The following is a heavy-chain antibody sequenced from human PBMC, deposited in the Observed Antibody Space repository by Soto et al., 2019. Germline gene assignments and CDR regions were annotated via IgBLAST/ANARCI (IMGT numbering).Heavy chain of an antibody. Sequence: SVKVSCKDSGYTLTGYYLHSVRQAPGQGLAWMGWINPHSCGTNYAQKFLGRFATSADTSASTAYMDLARLKSDDPARSYWVRAHPLGSSNRCDPWGRGSLVAVP. V-gene: IGHV1-2*02. CDR1: GYTLTGYY. D-gene: IGHD3-16*01. CDR3: VRAHPLGSSNRCDP. CDR2: INPHSCGT. J-gene: IGHJ5*02.